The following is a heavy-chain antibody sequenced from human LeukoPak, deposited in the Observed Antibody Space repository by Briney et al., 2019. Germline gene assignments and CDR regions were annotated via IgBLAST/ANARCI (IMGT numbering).Heavy chain of an antibody. CDR3: ARGRIAVAAPDY. J-gene: IGHJ4*02. Sequence: SETLSLTCTVSGGSISSSSYYWGWIRQPPGKGLEWIGSIYYSGSTYYNPSLKSRVTISVDKSKNQFSLKLSSVTAADTAVYYCARGRIAVAAPDYWGQGTLVTVSS. D-gene: IGHD6-19*01. CDR2: IYYSGST. V-gene: IGHV4-39*07. CDR1: GGSISSSSYY.